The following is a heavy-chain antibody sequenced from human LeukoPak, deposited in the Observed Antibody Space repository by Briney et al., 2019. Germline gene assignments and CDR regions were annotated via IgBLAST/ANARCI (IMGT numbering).Heavy chain of an antibody. CDR1: VGSISGGGSY. Sequence: SQTLSLTCTVSVGSISGGGSYWSWIRQHPGKCLGWLGYIYYSGSTYYNPSLKSRVTISVDTSKNQFSLKLSSVTAADTAVYYCARVVVGIAAAVDWGQGTLVTVSS. D-gene: IGHD6-13*01. J-gene: IGHJ4*02. CDR3: ARVVVGIAAAVD. CDR2: IYYSGST. V-gene: IGHV4-31*03.